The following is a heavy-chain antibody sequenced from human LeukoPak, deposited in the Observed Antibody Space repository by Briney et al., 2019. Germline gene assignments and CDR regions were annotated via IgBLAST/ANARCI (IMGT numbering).Heavy chain of an antibody. CDR3: ARYDSSGYYPHY. D-gene: IGHD3-22*01. CDR2: IYYSGST. Sequence: ETLSLTCTVSGGSISSSSYYWGWIRQPPGKGLEWIGSIYYSGSTYYNPSLKSRVTISVDTSKNQFSLKLSSVTAADTAVYCFARYDSSGYYPHYWGQGTLVTVSS. CDR1: GGSISSSSYY. V-gene: IGHV4-39*01. J-gene: IGHJ4*02.